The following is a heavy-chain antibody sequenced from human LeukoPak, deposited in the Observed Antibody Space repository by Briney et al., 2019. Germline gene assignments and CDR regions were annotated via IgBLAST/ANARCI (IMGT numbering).Heavy chain of an antibody. D-gene: IGHD6-6*01. Sequence: SETLSLTCAVDGGSFSGYYWSWIRQPPGKGLEWIGEINHSGSTNYNPSLKSRVTISVDTSKNQFSLKLSSVTAADTAVYYCARGAVEYSSSPFDYWGQGTLVTVSS. CDR3: ARGAVEYSSSPFDY. V-gene: IGHV4-34*01. J-gene: IGHJ4*02. CDR1: GGSFSGYY. CDR2: INHSGST.